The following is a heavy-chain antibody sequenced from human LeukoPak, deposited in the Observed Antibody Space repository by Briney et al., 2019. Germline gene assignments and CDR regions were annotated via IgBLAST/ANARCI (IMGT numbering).Heavy chain of an antibody. CDR1: GYSFTSYW. CDR3: AGHPGDRGYSYELDY. Sequence: GESLKISCKGSGYSFTSYWIGWVRQMPGKGLEWMGIIYPGDSDTRYSPSFQGQVTISADKSISTAYLQWSSLKASDTAMYYCAGHPGDRGYSYELDYWGQGTLVTVSS. CDR2: IYPGDSDT. J-gene: IGHJ4*02. D-gene: IGHD5-18*01. V-gene: IGHV5-51*01.